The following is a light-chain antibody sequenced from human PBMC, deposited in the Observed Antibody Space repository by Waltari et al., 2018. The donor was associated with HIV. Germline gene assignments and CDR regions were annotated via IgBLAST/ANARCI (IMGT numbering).Light chain of an antibody. CDR2: TKT. CDR1: SSNIGDNT. V-gene: IGLV1-44*01. J-gene: IGLJ2*01. CDR3: ATWDDSLNGHVV. Sequence: QSVLTQPPSASGTPGQRVTISCSGSSSNIGDNTVHWYQQRPGTAPKPLIYTKTQRPSGVPDRFCGSKSVTSAALAISGLQSEDEADYYCATWDDSLNGHVVFGGGTKLTVL.